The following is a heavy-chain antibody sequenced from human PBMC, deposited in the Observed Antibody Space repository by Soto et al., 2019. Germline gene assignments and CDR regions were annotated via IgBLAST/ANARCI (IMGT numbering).Heavy chain of an antibody. CDR2: IVGSARST. V-gene: IGHV3-23*01. D-gene: IGHD3-3*01. CDR3: AKESGGHNDFWSGYSDY. CDR1: GFTFSTYA. Sequence: EVQLLESGGGLVQPGGSLTLSCAASGFTFSTYAMTWVRQAPGKGLEWVSSIVGSARSTYYADSVKGRFTISRDNSKNTLYLQMNSLRAGDTAVYYCAKESGGHNDFWSGYSDYWGQGTLVTVSS. J-gene: IGHJ4*02.